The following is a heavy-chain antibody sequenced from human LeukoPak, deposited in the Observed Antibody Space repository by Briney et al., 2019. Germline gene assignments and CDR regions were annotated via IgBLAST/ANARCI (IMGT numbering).Heavy chain of an antibody. Sequence: GRSLRLSCAASGFTFSSYGMHRVRQAPGKGLEWVAVIWYDGSNKYYADSVKGRFTISRDNSKNTLFVQMNSLRAEDTAVYYCARDRGDGGNSELDYWGQGTLVTVSS. CDR1: GFTFSSYG. V-gene: IGHV3-33*01. CDR3: ARDRGDGGNSELDY. CDR2: IWYDGSNK. J-gene: IGHJ4*02. D-gene: IGHD4-23*01.